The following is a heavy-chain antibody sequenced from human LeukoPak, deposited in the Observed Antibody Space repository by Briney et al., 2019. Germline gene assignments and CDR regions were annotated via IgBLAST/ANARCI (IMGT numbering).Heavy chain of an antibody. Sequence: ASVKVSCKASGYTFTSYYMHWVRQAPGQGLEWMGIINPSGGSTSYAQKLQGRVTMTRDTSTSTVYMELSSLRSEDTAVYYCARDPQSYFFDYWGQGTLVTVSS. D-gene: IGHD1-26*01. CDR3: ARDPQSYFFDY. J-gene: IGHJ4*02. V-gene: IGHV1-46*01. CDR1: GYTFTSYY. CDR2: INPSGGST.